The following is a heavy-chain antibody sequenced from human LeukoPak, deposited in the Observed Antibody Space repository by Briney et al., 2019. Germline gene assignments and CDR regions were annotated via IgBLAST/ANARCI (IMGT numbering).Heavy chain of an antibody. CDR3: ARGQQQWLVMKYFDH. J-gene: IGHJ4*02. D-gene: IGHD6-19*01. CDR2: VYYIGDT. Sequence: SETLSLTCSVSGDSMSSFYWSWVRQPPGKGLEWIGHVYYIGDTRYNPSLESRVTISVDTSKRQFSLRLSSVTAADTAVYYCARGQQQWLVMKYFDHWGQGNLVTVSS. V-gene: IGHV4-59*01. CDR1: GDSMSSFY.